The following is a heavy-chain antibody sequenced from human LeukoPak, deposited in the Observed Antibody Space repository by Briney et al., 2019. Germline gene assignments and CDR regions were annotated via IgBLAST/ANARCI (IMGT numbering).Heavy chain of an antibody. V-gene: IGHV4-39*01. D-gene: IGHD6-13*01. CDR1: GGSINDPNYY. CDR3: AVASIAAAGTLDFDY. CDR2: LFYDGTT. J-gene: IGHJ4*02. Sequence: SETLSLTCNVFGGSINDPNYYWGWIRQSPGRTLEWIGSLFYDGTTYYNPSLKSRVTISVDTSKNQFSLKLSSVTAADTAVYYCAVASIAAAGTLDFDYWGQGTLVTVSS.